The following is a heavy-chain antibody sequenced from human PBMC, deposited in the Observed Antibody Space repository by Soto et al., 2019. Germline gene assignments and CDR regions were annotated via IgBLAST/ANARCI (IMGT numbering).Heavy chain of an antibody. CDR3: ARLKFWSGYYYFDY. J-gene: IGHJ4*02. CDR2: INYSGST. V-gene: IGHV4-34*01. CDR1: GGSFSGYY. Sequence: SETLSLTCAVYGGSFSGYYWSWIRQPPGKGLEWIGYINYSGSTNYNPSLKSRVTISVDTSKNQFSLKLSSVTAADTAVYYCARLKFWSGYYYFDYWGQGTLVTLSS. D-gene: IGHD3-3*01.